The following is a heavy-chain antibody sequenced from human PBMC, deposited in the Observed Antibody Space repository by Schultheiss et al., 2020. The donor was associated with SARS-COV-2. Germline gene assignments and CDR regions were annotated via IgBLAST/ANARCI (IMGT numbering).Heavy chain of an antibody. J-gene: IGHJ4*02. CDR2: ISHGRST. CDR1: GGSFSNFY. Sequence: SETLSLTCAVYGGSFSNFYWSWIRQPPGKGLEWIGDISHGRSTSYNPSLRSRVTISLDTSKNQFSLRLSSVTAADTAVYYCARDPNDILTEDYWGQGTLVTVSS. CDR3: ARDPNDILTEDY. D-gene: IGHD3-9*01. V-gene: IGHV4-34*01.